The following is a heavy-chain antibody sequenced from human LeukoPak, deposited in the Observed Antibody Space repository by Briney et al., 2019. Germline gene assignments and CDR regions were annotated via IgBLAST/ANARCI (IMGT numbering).Heavy chain of an antibody. CDR3: ARPTWQQLDNKDY. CDR1: GFTFSSYS. Sequence: GGSLRLSCAASGFTFSSYSMNWVRQAPGKGLEWVSSISSSSSYIYYADSVKGRFTISRDNAKNSLYLQMNSLRAEDTAVYYCARPTWQQLDNKDYWGQGTLVTVSS. D-gene: IGHD6-13*01. CDR2: ISSSSSYI. J-gene: IGHJ4*02. V-gene: IGHV3-21*01.